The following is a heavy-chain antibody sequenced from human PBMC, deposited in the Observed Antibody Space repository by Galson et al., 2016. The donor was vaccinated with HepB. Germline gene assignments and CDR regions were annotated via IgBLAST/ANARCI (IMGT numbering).Heavy chain of an antibody. CDR2: INPYNGHT. CDR1: GYTFINCA. CDR3: ARGSVYCGDDCFSERFDP. D-gene: IGHD2-21*02. V-gene: IGHV1-18*04. J-gene: IGHJ5*02. Sequence: SVKVSCKASGYTFINCAISWVRQAPGQGLEWMGWINPYNGHTRYAQKLQGRVTMTTDTSTTTVYMELGSLTSDDTAVYFCARGSVYCGDDCFSERFDPWGRGTLVTVSS.